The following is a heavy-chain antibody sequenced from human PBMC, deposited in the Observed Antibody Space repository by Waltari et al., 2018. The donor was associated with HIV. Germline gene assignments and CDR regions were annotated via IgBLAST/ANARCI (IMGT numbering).Heavy chain of an antibody. V-gene: IGHV3-7*01. Sequence: EVQLVESGGGLVQPGGSLRLSCAAPGFTFRSSWISGVRQAPGKGLEWVANIKQDGSEKNYVDSVKGRFTISRDNAKNSLYLQMNSLRVEDTAVYYCARPIGRGQDYWGQGTLVTVSS. J-gene: IGHJ4*02. CDR2: IKQDGSEK. CDR1: GFTFRSSW. CDR3: ARPIGRGQDY.